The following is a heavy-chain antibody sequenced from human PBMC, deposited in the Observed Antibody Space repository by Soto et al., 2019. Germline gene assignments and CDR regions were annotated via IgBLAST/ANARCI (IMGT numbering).Heavy chain of an antibody. CDR3: ARDGGRHCGGIDY. D-gene: IGHD1-26*01. V-gene: IGHV1-69*01. J-gene: IGHJ4*02. CDR1: GGTFSSYS. CDR2: IIPIFGTA. Sequence: QVQLVQSGAEVKKPGASVQVSCKASGGTFSSYSINWVRQAPGQGLEWMGEIIPIFGTANSAQKFKGRVTITADESTSTAYMELSSLRSEYTAVYYCARDGGRHCGGIDYWGQGTLVTVSS.